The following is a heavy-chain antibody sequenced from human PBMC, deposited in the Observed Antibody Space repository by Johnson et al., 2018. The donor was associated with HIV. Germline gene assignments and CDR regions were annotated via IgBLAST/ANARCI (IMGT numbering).Heavy chain of an antibody. J-gene: IGHJ3*02. Sequence: VQLVESGGGVVQPGRSLRLSCVASGFTFRARQAPGKGLEWVGRIKSKTDGGTTDYAAPVKGRFTISRDDSKNTVYLQMNSLKTEDTAVYYCTTNSPFDIWGQGTMVTVSS. CDR2: IKSKTDGGTT. D-gene: IGHD5-24*01. CDR1: GFTFR. CDR3: TTNSPFDI. V-gene: IGHV3-15*01.